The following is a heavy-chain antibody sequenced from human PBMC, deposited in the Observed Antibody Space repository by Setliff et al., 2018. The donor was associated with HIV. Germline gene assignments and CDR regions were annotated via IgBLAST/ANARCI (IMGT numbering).Heavy chain of an antibody. J-gene: IGHJ4*02. V-gene: IGHV3-15*01. D-gene: IGHD1-26*01. CDR2: IRNKKNGGTT. CDR1: GFTFSNAW. CDR3: TTDLGSGRFSWNNN. Sequence: GESLKISCAAAGFTFSNAWMTWVRQAPGKGLEWVARIRNKKNGGTTYYAAPVEGRFTISRDESKNTLSLQMNSLKTEDTAIYYCTTDLGSGRFSWNNNWGQGTLVTVSS.